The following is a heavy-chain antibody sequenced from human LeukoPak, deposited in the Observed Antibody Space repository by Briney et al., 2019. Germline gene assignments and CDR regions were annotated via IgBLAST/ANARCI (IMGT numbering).Heavy chain of an antibody. D-gene: IGHD1-26*01. J-gene: IGHJ6*03. CDR1: GYTFTSNK. V-gene: IGHV1-46*01. CDR2: ISPSSGSA. Sequence: ASVKVSCKASGYTFTSNKIHWVRQAPGQGLEWMGIISPSSGSARRAQKFQGRVTMTRDMSTSTVHMELSSLRSEDTAVYYCAKEGGRYGDMDVWGKGTTVTVSS. CDR3: AKEGGRYGDMDV.